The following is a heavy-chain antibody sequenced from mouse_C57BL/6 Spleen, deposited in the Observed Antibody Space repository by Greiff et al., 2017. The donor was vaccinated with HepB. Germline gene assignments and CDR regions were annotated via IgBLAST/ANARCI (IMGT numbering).Heavy chain of an antibody. D-gene: IGHD3-2*02. V-gene: IGHV1-39*01. CDR1: GYSFTDYN. J-gene: IGHJ4*01. Sequence: QLQESGPELVKPGASVKISCKASGYSFTDYNMNWVKQSNGKSLEWIGVINPNYGTTSYNQKFKGKATLTVDQSSSTAYMQLNSLTSEDSAVYYCARPLSSGYNYAMDYWGQGTSVTVSS. CDR2: INPNYGTT. CDR3: ARPLSSGYNYAMDY.